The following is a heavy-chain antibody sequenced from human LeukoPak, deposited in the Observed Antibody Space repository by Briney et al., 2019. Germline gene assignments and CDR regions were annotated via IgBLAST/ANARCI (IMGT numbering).Heavy chain of an antibody. CDR2: IIPIFGTA. Sequence: SVKVSCKASGGTFSSYAISWVRQAPGHGLEWMGGIIPIFGTANYAQKFQGRVTITADKSTSTAYMELSSLRSEDTAVYYCARVRGRMTTHTSFDYWGQGTLVTVSS. V-gene: IGHV1-69*06. CDR3: ARVRGRMTTHTSFDY. CDR1: GGTFSSYA. J-gene: IGHJ4*02. D-gene: IGHD4-11*01.